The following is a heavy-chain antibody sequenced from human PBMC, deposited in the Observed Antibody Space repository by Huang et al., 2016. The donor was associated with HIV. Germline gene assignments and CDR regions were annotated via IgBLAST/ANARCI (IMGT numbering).Heavy chain of an antibody. CDR2: IRGTISNI. V-gene: IGHV3-48*01. D-gene: IGHD3-22*01. CDR1: GFDFSKYS. J-gene: IGHJ4*02. Sequence: EVQLVESGGALVQPGGSLKLSCVVSGFDFSKYSMNWVRQAPGKGLEWVSCIRGTISNIYYADSVKGRFTISRDNAKNSVFLQMRSLRAEDTALYYCARTEMEYYYGSSGYYPDYWGQGTQVTVSS. CDR3: ARTEMEYYYGSSGYYPDY.